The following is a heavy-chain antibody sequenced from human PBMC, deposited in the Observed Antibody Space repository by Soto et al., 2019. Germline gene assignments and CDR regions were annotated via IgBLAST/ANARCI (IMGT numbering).Heavy chain of an antibody. CDR3: ARDRVYYYDNSGYYNFDY. V-gene: IGHV3-30-3*01. Sequence: QVQLVESGGGVVQPGRSLRVSCAASGFTFSNYAMHWVRQAPGKGLEWVAVVSYDGSKQFYADSVEGRFTISRDSSKSTLYLHMDNLREKDPAGYYCARDRVYYYDNSGYYNFDYWGQGTLVTVSS. D-gene: IGHD3-22*01. J-gene: IGHJ4*02. CDR1: GFTFSNYA. CDR2: VSYDGSKQ.